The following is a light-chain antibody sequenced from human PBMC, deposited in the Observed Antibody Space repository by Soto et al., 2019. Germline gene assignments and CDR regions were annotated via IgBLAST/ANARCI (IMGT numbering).Light chain of an antibody. J-gene: IGKJ2*02. CDR1: QSISTY. V-gene: IGKV1-39*01. CDR2: AAS. Sequence: DIQMTQSPFSLSASIGDRVTITCRASQSISTYLNWYQQKPGKAPKLLIYAASSLQSGVPSRFSGSGSGTDFTLTINSLQPEDFATYYCQQSYSTPRTFGQGTKLEI. CDR3: QQSYSTPRT.